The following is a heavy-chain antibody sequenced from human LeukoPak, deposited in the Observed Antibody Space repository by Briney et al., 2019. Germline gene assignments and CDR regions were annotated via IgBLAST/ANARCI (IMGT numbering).Heavy chain of an antibody. CDR1: GCTFSTYS. J-gene: IGHJ6*02. Sequence: PGGSLRLSCAASGCTFSTYSMNWVRQAPGKGLEWVSYISTSSSAIYYIDSVKGRFTISRDNAKNSLYLQMNSLRDEDTAVYYCERERYCSGGSCYATRYYGMDVWGQGTTVTVSS. D-gene: IGHD2-15*01. V-gene: IGHV3-48*02. CDR3: ERERYCSGGSCYATRYYGMDV. CDR2: ISTSSSAI.